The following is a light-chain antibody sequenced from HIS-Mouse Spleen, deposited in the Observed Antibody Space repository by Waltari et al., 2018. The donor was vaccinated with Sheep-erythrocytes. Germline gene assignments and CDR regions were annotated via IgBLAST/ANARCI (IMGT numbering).Light chain of an antibody. V-gene: IGLV2-23*01. J-gene: IGLJ3*02. CDR1: RSYAGRYNL. CDR2: EGS. Sequence: QSALTQPAPVSGSPGPSITISCTGTRSYAGRYNLGPWYPQHPGKAPERMIYEGSKRPSGVSNRFSGSKSGNTASLTISGLQAEDEADYYCCSYAGSSTPWVFGGGTKLTVL. CDR3: CSYAGSSTPWV.